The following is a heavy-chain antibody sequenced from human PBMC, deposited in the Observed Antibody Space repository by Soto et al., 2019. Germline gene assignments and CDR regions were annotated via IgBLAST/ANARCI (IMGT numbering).Heavy chain of an antibody. V-gene: IGHV4-59*01. CDR2: IYYSGST. CDR1: GGSISSYY. D-gene: IGHD4-17*01. J-gene: IGHJ4*02. Sequence: QVQLQESGPGLVKPSETLSLTCTVSGGSISSYYWSWIRQPPGKGLEWIGYIYYSGSTNYNPSLKSRATISVDTSKNQFSLKLSSVTAADTAVYYCATLKKDYGGKGWAYYFDYWGQGTLVTVSS. CDR3: ATLKKDYGGKGWAYYFDY.